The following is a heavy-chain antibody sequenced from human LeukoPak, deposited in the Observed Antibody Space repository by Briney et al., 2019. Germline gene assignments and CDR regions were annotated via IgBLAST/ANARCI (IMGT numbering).Heavy chain of an antibody. CDR2: INHSGST. CDR1: SGSFSGYY. Sequence: PSETLSLTCAVYSGSFSGYYWSWIRQPPGKGLEWIGEINHSGSTNYNPSLKSRVTISVDTSKNQFSLKLSSVTAADTAVYYCATTGTTETNYWYFDLWGRGTLVTVSS. CDR3: ATTGTTETNYWYFDL. V-gene: IGHV4-34*01. D-gene: IGHD1-7*01. J-gene: IGHJ2*01.